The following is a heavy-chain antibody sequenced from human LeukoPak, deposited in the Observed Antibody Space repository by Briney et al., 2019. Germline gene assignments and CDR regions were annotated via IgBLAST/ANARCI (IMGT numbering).Heavy chain of an antibody. CDR2: IKEDGSDQ. D-gene: IGHD3-22*01. Sequence: GGSLILSCAASGFTFSSYWMNWVRQAPGKGLEWVACIKEDGSDQYYVDSVKGRFTISRDNAKNSLYLQMDSLRAEDTALYYCARGYYTLDVWGQGTTVTVSS. CDR3: ARGYYTLDV. J-gene: IGHJ6*02. V-gene: IGHV3-7*04. CDR1: GFTFSSYW.